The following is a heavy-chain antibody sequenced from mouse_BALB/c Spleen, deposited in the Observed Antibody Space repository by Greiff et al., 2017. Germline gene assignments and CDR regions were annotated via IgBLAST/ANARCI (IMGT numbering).Heavy chain of an antibody. V-gene: IGHV3-2*02. Sequence: EVQLVESGPGLVKPSQSLSLTCTVTGYSITSDYAWNWIRQFPGNKLEWMGYISYSGSTSYNPSLKSRISITRDTSKNQFFLQLNSVTTEDTATYYCARRTTGAMDYWGQGTSVTVSS. J-gene: IGHJ4*01. CDR2: ISYSGST. CDR1: GYSITSDYA. D-gene: IGHD1-1*01. CDR3: ARRTTGAMDY.